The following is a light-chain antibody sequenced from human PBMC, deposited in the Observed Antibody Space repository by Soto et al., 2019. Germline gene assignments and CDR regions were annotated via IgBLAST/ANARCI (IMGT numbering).Light chain of an antibody. CDR1: SSDVGGYNL. Sequence: QSALTQPASVSGSGSPPQSITISCTGTSSDVGGYNLVSWYQQRPGKAPKLIIYEGSKRPSGVSDRFSGSKSGNTASLTISGLQADDEADYYCCSYAGNSIWVFGTGTKLTVL. CDR3: CSYAGNSIWV. CDR2: EGS. V-gene: IGLV2-23*01. J-gene: IGLJ1*01.